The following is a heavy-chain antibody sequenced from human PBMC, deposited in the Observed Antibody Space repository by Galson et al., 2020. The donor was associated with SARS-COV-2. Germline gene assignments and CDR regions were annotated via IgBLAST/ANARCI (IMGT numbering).Heavy chain of an antibody. CDR3: ARVASARLYVVVIMRVGMDV. CDR2: IYHVGTH. V-gene: IGHV4-34*01. CDR1: GGSLSEYS. Sequence: PQTLSHTRVVPGGSLSEYSWTWVRPPPGEGLGWIVAIYHVGTHKNNPYLKSRVTMSLDTSRNHFSLTLTSVTAADTAVYYCARVASARLYVVVIMRVGMDVWGKGTTVTVSS. J-gene: IGHJ6*03. D-gene: IGHD3-10*01.